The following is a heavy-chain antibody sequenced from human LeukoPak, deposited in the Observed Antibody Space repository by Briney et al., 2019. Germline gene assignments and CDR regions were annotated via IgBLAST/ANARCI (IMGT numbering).Heavy chain of an antibody. CDR3: ARDVYYYDSSGSRAFDI. CDR1: GGSISNYY. CDR2: IYHSGST. J-gene: IGHJ3*02. D-gene: IGHD3-22*01. V-gene: IGHV4-59*01. Sequence: PSETLSLTCTVSGGSISNYYWSWIRQPPGKGLEWIGNIYHSGSTNYNASLKSRVTISVDTSKNQFSLKLSSVTAADTAVYYCARDVYYYDSSGSRAFDIWGQGTMVTVSS.